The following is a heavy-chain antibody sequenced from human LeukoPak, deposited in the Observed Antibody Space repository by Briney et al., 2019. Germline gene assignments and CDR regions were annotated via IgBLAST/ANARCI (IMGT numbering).Heavy chain of an antibody. CDR2: VYQSGTT. CDR3: ARIFIRNGYSSYFDC. CDR1: GFSISSGHY. D-gene: IGHD5-18*01. J-gene: IGHJ4*02. Sequence: SGTLSLTCTVSGFSISSGHYWGWVRQPPGAGLEWIGSVYQSGTTYYNPSLKSRVTTSVGMSKNQFSLRLRPVTAADTAVYYCARIFIRNGYSSYFDCWGQGTLVTVSS. V-gene: IGHV4-38-2*02.